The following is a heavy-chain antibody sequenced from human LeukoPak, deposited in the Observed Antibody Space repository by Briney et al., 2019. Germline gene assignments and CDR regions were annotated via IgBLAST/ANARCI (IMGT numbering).Heavy chain of an antibody. CDR2: ISAYNGNT. J-gene: IGHJ4*02. CDR1: GYTFTSYG. CDR3: ARSLRTTVVPFDY. Sequence: WASVKVSCKASGYTFTSYGISWVRQAPGQGLEWMGWISAYNGNTNYAQKLQGRVTMTTDTSTSTAYMELRSLKSDDTAIYYCARSLRTTVVPFDYWGQGTLVTVSS. V-gene: IGHV1-18*01. D-gene: IGHD4-23*01.